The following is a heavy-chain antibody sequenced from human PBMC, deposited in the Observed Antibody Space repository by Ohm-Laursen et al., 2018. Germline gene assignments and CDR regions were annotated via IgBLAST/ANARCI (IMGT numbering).Heavy chain of an antibody. D-gene: IGHD3-3*01. J-gene: IGHJ4*02. CDR2: ISGSGGST. CDR1: GFTFSSYA. Sequence: SLRLSCSASGFTFSSYAMSWVRQAPGKGLEWVSAISGSGGSTYYADSVKGRFTISRDNSKNTLYLQMNSLRAEDTAVYYYAKDIQYYDFWSGQPPPPRDNWGQGTLVTVSS. CDR3: AKDIQYYDFWSGQPPPPRDN. V-gene: IGHV3-23*01.